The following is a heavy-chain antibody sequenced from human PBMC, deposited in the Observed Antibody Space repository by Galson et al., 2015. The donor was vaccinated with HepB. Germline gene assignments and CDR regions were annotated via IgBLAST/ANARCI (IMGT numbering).Heavy chain of an antibody. V-gene: IGHV3-21*01. Sequence: SLRLSCAASGFTFSSYSMNWVRQAPGKGLEWVSSISSSSSYIYYADSVKGRFTISRDNAKNSLYLQMNSLRAEDTAVYYCAREGDRGVVVVAATGWNHYYYYGMDVWGQGTTVTVSS. J-gene: IGHJ6*02. D-gene: IGHD2-15*01. CDR1: GFTFSSYS. CDR3: AREGDRGVVVVAATGWNHYYYYGMDV. CDR2: ISSSSSYI.